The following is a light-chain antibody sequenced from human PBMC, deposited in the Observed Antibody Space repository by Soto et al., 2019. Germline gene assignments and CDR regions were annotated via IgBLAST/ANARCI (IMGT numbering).Light chain of an antibody. CDR3: SSYPDININPVV. CDR1: SSDIGKYNY. Sequence: QSVLTQPASVSGSPGQSITISCTGTSSDIGKYNYVSWFQQHPATAPKLIIFEVSTRPSGVSNRFSGSKSGNTASLTISGVQAEDEADYYCSSYPDININPVVFGGGTKVTVL. V-gene: IGLV2-14*01. CDR2: EVS. J-gene: IGLJ2*01.